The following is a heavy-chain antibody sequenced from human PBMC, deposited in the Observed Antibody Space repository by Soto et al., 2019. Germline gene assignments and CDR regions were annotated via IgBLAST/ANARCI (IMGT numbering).Heavy chain of an antibody. Sequence: PSETLSLTCTVSGGAISSYSSSWIRQPAGKGLEWVGRIYTSGSTNYNPSLKSRVTMSVDTSKNQFSLKLTSVTAADTAVYFCAGDQGYYYYGMDVWGQGTTVTVSS. J-gene: IGHJ6*02. CDR2: IYTSGST. CDR3: AGDQGYYYYGMDV. V-gene: IGHV4-4*07. CDR1: GGAISSYS.